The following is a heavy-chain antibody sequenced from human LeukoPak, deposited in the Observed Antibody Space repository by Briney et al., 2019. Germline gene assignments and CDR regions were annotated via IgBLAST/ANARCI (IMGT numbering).Heavy chain of an antibody. Sequence: ASVKVSCKASGGTFSSYAISWVRQAPGQGLEWMGRIIPIFGIANYAQKFQGRVTITADKSTSTAYMELSGLRSEDTAVCYCARERVDIVATMFYGMDVWGQGTTVTVSS. J-gene: IGHJ6*02. CDR1: GGTFSSYA. V-gene: IGHV1-69*04. CDR2: IIPIFGIA. CDR3: ARERVDIVATMFYGMDV. D-gene: IGHD5-12*01.